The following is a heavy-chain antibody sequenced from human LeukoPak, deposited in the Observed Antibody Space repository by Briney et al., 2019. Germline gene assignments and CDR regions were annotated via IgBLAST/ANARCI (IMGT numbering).Heavy chain of an antibody. CDR2: LTPSSGDT. D-gene: IGHD6-19*01. J-gene: IGHJ4*02. V-gene: IGHV1-2*04. CDR3: ARDRIAVAGMRYFDY. CDR1: GYTFTGYY. Sequence: ASVKVSCKASGYTFTGYYIHWVRQAPGQGLEWMGRLTPSSGDTNFAQKFQGWVTMTRDTSISTAYMELSRLRSDDTAVYYCARDRIAVAGMRYFDYWGQGTLVTVSS.